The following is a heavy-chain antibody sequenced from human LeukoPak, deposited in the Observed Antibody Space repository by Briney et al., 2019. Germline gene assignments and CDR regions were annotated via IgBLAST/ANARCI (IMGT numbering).Heavy chain of an antibody. J-gene: IGHJ3*02. CDR1: GFTFSSYS. CDR2: ISSSSSYI. V-gene: IGHV3-21*01. D-gene: IGHD5-24*01. CDR3: ARDVEMATITLFGAFDI. Sequence: GGSLRLSCAASGFTFSSYSMNWVRQAPGKGPEWVSSISSSSSYIYYVDSVKGRFTISRDNAKNSLYLQMNSLRAEDTAVYYCARDVEMATITLFGAFDIWGQGTMVTVSS.